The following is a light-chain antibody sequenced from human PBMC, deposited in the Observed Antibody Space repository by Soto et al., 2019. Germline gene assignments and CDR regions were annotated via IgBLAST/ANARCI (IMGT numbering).Light chain of an antibody. CDR1: QSVSSN. CDR2: GAS. J-gene: IGKJ5*01. V-gene: IGKV3-15*01. CDR3: QQYNNWPPIP. Sequence: EIMMTQSAATLSVSPGERATLSCRASQSVSSNLAWYQQKPGQAPRLLIYGASTRATGIPARFSGSGSGTEFTLTISSLQSEDFAVYYCQQYNNWPPIPFGQGTRLEIK.